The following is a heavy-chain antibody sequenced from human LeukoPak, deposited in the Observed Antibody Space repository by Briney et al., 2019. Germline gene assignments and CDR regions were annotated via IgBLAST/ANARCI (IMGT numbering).Heavy chain of an antibody. J-gene: IGHJ5*01. D-gene: IGHD3-22*01. Sequence: ASVKVPCKASGYRFSDYYMHWVRQAPGQGLEWMGRINSNSGGTGFAEKLRGRVTMTRDTSISTAYMELSRLTSDDTAVYYCARAGGTYYYESSGYYYQNWFDSWGQGTLVTVSS. CDR2: INSNSGGT. V-gene: IGHV1-2*06. CDR1: GYRFSDYY. CDR3: ARAGGTYYYESSGYYYQNWFDS.